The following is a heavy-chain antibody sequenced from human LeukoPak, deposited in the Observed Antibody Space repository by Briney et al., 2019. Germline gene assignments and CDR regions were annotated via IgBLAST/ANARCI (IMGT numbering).Heavy chain of an antibody. J-gene: IGHJ4*02. D-gene: IGHD3-22*01. V-gene: IGHV4-39*01. CDR3: ARRAYDSSGYIDY. CDR1: GGSISSSSYY. CDR2: IYYSGST. Sequence: SETLSLTCIVSGGSISSSSYYWGWIRHPPGKGLEWIGRIYYSGSTYYNPSLKSRVTISVDTSKNQFSLKLSSVTAADTAVYYCARRAYDSSGYIDYWGQGTLVTVSS.